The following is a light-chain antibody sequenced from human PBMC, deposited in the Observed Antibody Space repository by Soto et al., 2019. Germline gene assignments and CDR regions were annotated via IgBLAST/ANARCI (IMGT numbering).Light chain of an antibody. J-gene: IGKJ5*01. CDR2: GAS. CDR1: QSVSSSY. CDR3: QQYDSSSIT. Sequence: EIVLTQSPGTLSLSPGERATLSCRASQSVSSSYLAWYQQKPGQAPRLLIYGASSRATGIPDRFSGSGSGTDFTLTISRLEPEDFAVYYCQQYDSSSITLGQGTRLEIK. V-gene: IGKV3-20*01.